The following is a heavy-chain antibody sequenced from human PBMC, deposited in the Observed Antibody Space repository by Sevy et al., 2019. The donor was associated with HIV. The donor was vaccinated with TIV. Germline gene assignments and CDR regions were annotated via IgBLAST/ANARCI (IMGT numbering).Heavy chain of an antibody. V-gene: IGHV3-30*04. J-gene: IGHJ4*02. Sequence: GGSLRLSCTASGFSFSNYAMYWVRQAPGEGLEWVAVISTDRNIKDYADSVKGRFTISRDNFKNTLYLQMNSLRAEDSAVYYCASHYYDSTGYYYPLDYWGLGTLVTVSS. CDR2: ISTDRNIK. D-gene: IGHD3-22*01. CDR3: ASHYYDSTGYYYPLDY. CDR1: GFSFSNYA.